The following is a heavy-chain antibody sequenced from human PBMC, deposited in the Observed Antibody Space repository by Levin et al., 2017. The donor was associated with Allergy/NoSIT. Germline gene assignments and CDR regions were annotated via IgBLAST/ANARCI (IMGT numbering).Heavy chain of an antibody. J-gene: IGHJ3*02. V-gene: IGHV5-51*01. CDR1: GYSFTSYW. D-gene: IGHD3-9*01. Sequence: GGSLRLSCKGSGYSFTSYWIGWVRQMPGKGLEWMGIIYPGDSDTRYSPSFQGQVTISADKSISTAYLQWSSLKASDTAMYYCASAANILTGHSGDEYAFDIWGQGTMVTVSS. CDR3: ASAANILTGHSGDEYAFDI. CDR2: IYPGDSDT.